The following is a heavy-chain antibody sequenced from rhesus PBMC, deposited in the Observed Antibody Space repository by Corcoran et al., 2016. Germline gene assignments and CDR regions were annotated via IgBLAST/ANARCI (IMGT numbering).Heavy chain of an antibody. CDR2: IYGIGSST. D-gene: IGHD3-9*01. Sequence: QLQLQESGPGLVQPSEPLSVTCAVSVGSVSSSYWSWTPQAQVTGLAGLGFIYGIGSSTKYNPSRKSRVTLSVETSKNQLSLKLSSVTAADTAVYDCASHEGVEDDYGYYYTAAYWGQGVRVTVSS. J-gene: IGHJ4*01. CDR3: ASHEGVEDDYGYYYTAAY. CDR1: VGSVSSSY. V-gene: IGHV4-169*02.